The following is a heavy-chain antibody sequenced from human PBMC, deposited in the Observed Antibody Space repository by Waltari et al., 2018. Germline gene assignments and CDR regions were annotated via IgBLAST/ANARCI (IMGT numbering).Heavy chain of an antibody. CDR1: GFTMSSYF. Sequence: QLQLVESGGGVVQPGKSLRLSCAASGFTMSSYFMHWVRQAPGKGLEGVAVVWAEGNEKYYGDAVKGRFTISRDNSKNIVYLQMNSLRAEDTAVYFCAKEQEAFDIWGQGTVVTVS. CDR3: AKEQEAFDI. J-gene: IGHJ3*02. CDR2: VWAEGNEK. V-gene: IGHV3-33*06.